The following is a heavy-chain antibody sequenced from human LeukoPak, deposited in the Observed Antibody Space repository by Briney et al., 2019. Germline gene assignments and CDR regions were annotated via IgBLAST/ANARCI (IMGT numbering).Heavy chain of an antibody. CDR2: ISWNSDSV. CDR3: ARGLRIAYYYYGMDV. J-gene: IGHJ6*02. CDR1: GFTFDDYA. Sequence: PGGSLRLSCAASGFTFDDYAMHWVRQAPGKGLEWVSAISWNSDSVGYADSVKGRFTISRDNAKNSLYLQMNSLRAEDTAVYSCARGLRIAYYYYGMDVWGQGTTVTVSS. V-gene: IGHV3-9*01. D-gene: IGHD2-21*01.